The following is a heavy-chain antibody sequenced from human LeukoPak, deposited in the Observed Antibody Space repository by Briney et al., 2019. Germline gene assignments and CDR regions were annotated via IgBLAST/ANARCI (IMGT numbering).Heavy chain of an antibody. Sequence: RASVKVSCKASGYTFTSYYIHWVRQAPGQGLEWMGVINPGGGSTSYAQKFQGRVTMTRDTSTSTVYMELSSLRSEDTAVYYCASKDSSGWYEEAWGQGTLVTVSS. CDR3: ASKDSSGWYEEA. CDR1: GYTFTSYY. CDR2: INPGGGST. V-gene: IGHV1-46*01. D-gene: IGHD6-19*01. J-gene: IGHJ5*02.